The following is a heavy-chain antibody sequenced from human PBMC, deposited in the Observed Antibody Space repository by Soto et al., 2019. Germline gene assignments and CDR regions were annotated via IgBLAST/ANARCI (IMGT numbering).Heavy chain of an antibody. V-gene: IGHV3-72*01. CDR2: SRTKEKGYTT. Sequence: DEHLVESGGGLVQPGRSLRLSCAASGFAFSDHFMDWVRQAPGRGLEWLGRSRTKEKGYTTEDAASVRGRFIISRDDTKESVYLQMNTLNTEDTAVYYCVRYRVGRIGYGLWGQGILVTVSS. CDR3: VRYRVGRIGYGL. CDR1: GFAFSDHF. J-gene: IGHJ4*02. D-gene: IGHD1-26*01.